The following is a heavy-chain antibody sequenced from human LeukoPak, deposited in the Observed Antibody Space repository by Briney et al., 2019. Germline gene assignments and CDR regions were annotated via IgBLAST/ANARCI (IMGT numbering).Heavy chain of an antibody. CDR1: GYSISSGYY. Sequence: PSETLSLTCAVSGYSISSGYYRGRIRQPPGKGLEWIGSIYHSGSTYYNPSLKSRVTISVDTSKNQFSLKLSSVTAADTAVYYCARRLYIAAAGIPSPFFDYWGQGTLVTVSS. CDR3: ARRLYIAAAGIPSPFFDY. CDR2: IYHSGST. D-gene: IGHD6-13*01. V-gene: IGHV4-38-2*01. J-gene: IGHJ4*02.